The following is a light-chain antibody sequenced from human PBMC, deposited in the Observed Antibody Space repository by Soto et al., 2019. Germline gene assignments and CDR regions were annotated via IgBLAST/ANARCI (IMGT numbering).Light chain of an antibody. CDR1: QSISSY. CDR2: AAS. Sequence: DIQMTQSPSSLSASVGDRVTITCRASQSISSYLNWYQQKPGKAPKLLIYAASSLQSGVPSRFSGSRAGTDFTLSISSRQPEDFATYYCQQSYSTPWYTFGQGTKLEIK. J-gene: IGKJ2*01. V-gene: IGKV1-39*01. CDR3: QQSYSTPWYT.